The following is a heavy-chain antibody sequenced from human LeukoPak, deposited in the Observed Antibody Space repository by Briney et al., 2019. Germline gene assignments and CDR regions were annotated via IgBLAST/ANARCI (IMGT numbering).Heavy chain of an antibody. CDR3: ARSDSSGYYWRDYYYGMDV. V-gene: IGHV3-7*01. CDR2: IKQDESEK. J-gene: IGHJ6*02. CDR1: GFTFSSYW. D-gene: IGHD3-22*01. Sequence: GGSLTLSCAASGFTFSSYWMSWDRHAPGTWLERVAHIKQDESEKYYVYSVKGRFTISRNNAKNSLYLQMNSLRAEDTAVYYCARSDSSGYYWRDYYYGMDVWGQGTTVTVSS.